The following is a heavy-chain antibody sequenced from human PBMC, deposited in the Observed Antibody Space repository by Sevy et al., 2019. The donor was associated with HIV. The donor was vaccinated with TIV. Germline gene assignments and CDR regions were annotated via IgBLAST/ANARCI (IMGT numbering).Heavy chain of an antibody. CDR1: GFTFSKAW. CDR3: TTKGDFWSGYQFFEY. J-gene: IGHJ4*02. D-gene: IGHD3-3*01. V-gene: IGHV3-15*01. Sequence: KQSQTLSLTCAASGFTFSKAWMTWVRQAPGKGLEWVGRIKSRADGGTTDYAAPVKGRFSISRDDSKNTLYLQMNSLKIEDTAVYYCTTKGDFWSGYQFFEYWGQGTLVTVSS. CDR2: IKSRADGGTT.